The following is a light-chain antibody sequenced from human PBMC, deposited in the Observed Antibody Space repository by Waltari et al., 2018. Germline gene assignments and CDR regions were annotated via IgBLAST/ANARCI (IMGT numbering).Light chain of an antibody. CDR3: QQYNSYSQT. V-gene: IGKV1-5*03. CDR2: KAS. Sequence: DIQMTQSPSTLSASVGDRVTLTCRASQSIRSWLAWYQQKPGKAPKLLIYKASSLESGVPSRFSGSGSGTEFTLTISSLQPDDFATYYCQQYNSYSQTFGQGTKVEIK. CDR1: QSIRSW. J-gene: IGKJ1*01.